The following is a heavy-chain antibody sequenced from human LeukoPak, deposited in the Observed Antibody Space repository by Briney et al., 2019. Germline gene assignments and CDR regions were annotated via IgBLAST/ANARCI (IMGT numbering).Heavy chain of an antibody. CDR3: ARDGIAAAGPNWFDP. J-gene: IGHJ5*02. D-gene: IGHD6-13*01. CDR2: IYYSGST. Sequence: SETLSLTCTVSGGSISSSSYYWGWIRQPPGKGLEWIGSIYYSGSTYYNPSLKSRVTISVDTSKNQFSLKLSSVTAADTAVYYCARDGIAAAGPNWFDPWGQGTLVTVSS. V-gene: IGHV4-39*07. CDR1: GGSISSSSYY.